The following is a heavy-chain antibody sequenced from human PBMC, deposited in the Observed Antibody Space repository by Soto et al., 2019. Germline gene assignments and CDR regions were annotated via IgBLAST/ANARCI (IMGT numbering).Heavy chain of an antibody. CDR1: GGSISSGGYY. CDR3: ARDRLVVVPAAFPLRIHHGMDV. Sequence: PSATLSLTCTVSGGSISSGGYYWSWIRQHPGKGLEWVGYIYYSGSTNYNPSLKSRVTISVDASKNQFSLKLSSVTAADTAVFYCARDRLVVVPAAFPLRIHHGMDVWGQGTTVTVS. D-gene: IGHD2-2*01. J-gene: IGHJ6*02. CDR2: IYYSGST. V-gene: IGHV4-61*08.